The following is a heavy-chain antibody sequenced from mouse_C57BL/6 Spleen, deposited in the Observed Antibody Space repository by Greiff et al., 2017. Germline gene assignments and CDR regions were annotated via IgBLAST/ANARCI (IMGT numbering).Heavy chain of an antibody. D-gene: IGHD1-1*01. CDR1: GYTFTDYN. Sequence: VQLQQSGPELVKPGASVKMSCKASGYTFTDYNMHWVKQSHGKSLEWIGYINPNNGGTSYNQKFKGKATLTLNKSSSTAYMELRSLTSEDSAVYYCARDPTVVDYFDYGGQGTTLTVSS. J-gene: IGHJ2*01. V-gene: IGHV1-22*01. CDR3: ARDPTVVDYFDY. CDR2: INPNNGGT.